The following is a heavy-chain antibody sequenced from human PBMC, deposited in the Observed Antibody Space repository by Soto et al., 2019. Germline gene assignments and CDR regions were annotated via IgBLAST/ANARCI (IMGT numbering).Heavy chain of an antibody. V-gene: IGHV2-5*02. CDR3: VYRDFGDYFFQF. Sequence: QITLKESGPTLVKPTQTLTLTCTFSGFSLTTQGVHVCWIRQPPGKALEWLALIYWDDNAVYSPFLKNSLTNTKDTSNSQAVLTLATVDPVDTATYYCVYRDFGDYFFQFWGQGIMVNVSS. CDR2: IYWDDNA. J-gene: IGHJ4*02. CDR1: GFSLTTQGVH. D-gene: IGHD4-17*01.